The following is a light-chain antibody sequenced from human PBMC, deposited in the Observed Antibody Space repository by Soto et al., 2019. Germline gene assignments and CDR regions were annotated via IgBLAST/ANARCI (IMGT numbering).Light chain of an antibody. Sequence: QSALTQPASVSGSPGQSSTIACTGTSSDLGAYDYVSWYQQHPGKAPKLMIYEVTNRPAGVSDRFSGSKSGNTASLTISGLQAEEEADYYCSSYTTSHALVVGGRTKLTVL. V-gene: IGLV2-14*01. CDR2: EVT. CDR1: SSDLGAYDY. J-gene: IGLJ3*02. CDR3: SSYTTSHALV.